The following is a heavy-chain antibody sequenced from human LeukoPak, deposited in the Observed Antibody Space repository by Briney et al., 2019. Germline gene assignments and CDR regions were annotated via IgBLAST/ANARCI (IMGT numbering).Heavy chain of an antibody. D-gene: IGHD2-15*01. V-gene: IGHV3-7*01. CDR3: ATDGFCSGGACFRKNDF. J-gene: IGHJ4*02. CDR1: GLIFGNYW. Sequence: GGSLRLSCAASGLIFGNYWMTWVRQAPGKGLEWVASISQDGTEKFYVVSAEGRFTISRDNAKNSLYVQMNSLSAEDTALYFCATDGFCSGGACFRKNDFWGQGTLVTVSS. CDR2: ISQDGTEK.